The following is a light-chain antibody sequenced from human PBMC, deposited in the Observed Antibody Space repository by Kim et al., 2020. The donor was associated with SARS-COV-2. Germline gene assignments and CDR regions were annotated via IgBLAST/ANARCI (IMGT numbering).Light chain of an antibody. CDR3: AAWDDSLRGV. V-gene: IGLV1-44*01. CDR2: SDH. Sequence: ELTQPPSASGTPGQRITISCSGSTSNIGSSIVNWYQQLPGSAPKLLIYSDHERPSGVPARFSGSKSGTSASLAISGLQSEDEAVYYCAAWDDSLRGVFGGGTKVTVL. J-gene: IGLJ3*02. CDR1: TSNIGSSI.